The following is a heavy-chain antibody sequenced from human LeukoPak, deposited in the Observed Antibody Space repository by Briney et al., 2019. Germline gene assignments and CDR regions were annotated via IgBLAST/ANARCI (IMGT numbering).Heavy chain of an antibody. V-gene: IGHV1-58*02. Sequence: ASVKVSCKASGFTFTSSAMQWVRQARGQRLEWIGWIVVGSGNTNYAQKFQERVTITRDMSTSTAYMELSSLRSEDTAVYYCAAQPRRYSSSWYGGDYWGQGTLVTVSS. CDR2: IVVGSGNT. CDR3: AAQPRRYSSSWYGGDY. CDR1: GFTFTSSA. D-gene: IGHD6-13*01. J-gene: IGHJ4*02.